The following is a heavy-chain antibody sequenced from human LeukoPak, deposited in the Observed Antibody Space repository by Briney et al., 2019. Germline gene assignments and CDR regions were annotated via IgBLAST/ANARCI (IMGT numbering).Heavy chain of an antibody. Sequence: GGSLRLSCAASGFNFGGYSMNWVRQAPGKGLEWVSSISSSSTYIYYADSVKGRFTISRDNAKNSQYLQMNSLRAEDTAVYYCARGLYSSSWYDFDYWGQGILVSVSS. CDR1: GFNFGGYS. CDR2: ISSSSTYI. V-gene: IGHV3-21*01. CDR3: ARGLYSSSWYDFDY. J-gene: IGHJ4*02. D-gene: IGHD6-13*01.